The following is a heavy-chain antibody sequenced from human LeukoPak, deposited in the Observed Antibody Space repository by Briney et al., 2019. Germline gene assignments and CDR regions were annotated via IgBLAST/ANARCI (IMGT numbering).Heavy chain of an antibody. V-gene: IGHV4-34*01. CDR1: GGSFSGYY. CDR2: NNHSGST. J-gene: IGHJ4*02. D-gene: IGHD3-9*01. Sequence: SETLSLTCAVYGGSFSGYYWSWIRQPPGKGLEWIGENNHSGSTNYNPSLKSRVTISVDTSKNQFSLKLSSVTAADTAVYYCARTGDDWYYDILTGYHDYWGQGTLVTVSS. CDR3: ARTGDDWYYDILTGYHDY.